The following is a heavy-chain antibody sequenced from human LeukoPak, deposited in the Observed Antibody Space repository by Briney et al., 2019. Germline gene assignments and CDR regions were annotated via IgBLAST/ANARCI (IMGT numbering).Heavy chain of an antibody. V-gene: IGHV3-48*03. Sequence: GGSLRLSCAASGFTFSSYEMNWVRQAPGKGLEWVSYISSSGSTIYYADSVKGRFTISRDNAKNSLYLQMNSLRAEDTAVYYCASAVSVAGTYFDYWGQGTLVTVSS. D-gene: IGHD6-19*01. J-gene: IGHJ4*02. CDR2: ISSSGSTI. CDR1: GFTFSSYE. CDR3: ASAVSVAGTYFDY.